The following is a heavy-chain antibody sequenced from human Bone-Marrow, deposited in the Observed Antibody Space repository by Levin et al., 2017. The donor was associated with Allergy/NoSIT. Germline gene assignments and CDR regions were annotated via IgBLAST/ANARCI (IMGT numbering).Heavy chain of an antibody. CDR3: AREAIFAVAYDL. CDR2: INTITGDP. Sequence: ASVKVSCRASGFSFTDHPMNWVRQAPGQGLEYMGRINTITGDPTYAQGVSGRFVFSLDSSVSTAYLQISSLKADDTAVYFCAREAIFAVAYDLWGQGTRITVSS. J-gene: IGHJ5*02. V-gene: IGHV7-4-1*02. D-gene: IGHD2-21*01. CDR1: GFSFTDHP.